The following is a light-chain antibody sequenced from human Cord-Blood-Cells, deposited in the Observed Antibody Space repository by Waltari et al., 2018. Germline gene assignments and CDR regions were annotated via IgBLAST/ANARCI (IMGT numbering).Light chain of an antibody. CDR1: SSDVGGYNY. Sequence: QSALTQPASVSGSPGQSLPISCTGTSSDVGGYNYASWYQQHPGKAPKLMIYEVSNRPSGVSNRFSGAKSGNTASLTISGVQAEDEADYYCSSYTSSSTRVFGGGTKLTVL. CDR2: EVS. V-gene: IGLV2-14*01. J-gene: IGLJ3*02. CDR3: SSYTSSSTRV.